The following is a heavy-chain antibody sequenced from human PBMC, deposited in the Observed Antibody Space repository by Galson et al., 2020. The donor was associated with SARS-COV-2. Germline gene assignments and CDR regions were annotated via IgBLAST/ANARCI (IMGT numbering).Heavy chain of an antibody. V-gene: IGHV3-74*01. CDR2: INSDGSST. CDR3: ARYYYDSSAPGYFDY. CDR1: GFTFSSYW. Sequence: GGSLRLSCAASGFTFSSYWMHWVRQAPGKGLVWVSRINSDGSSTSYADSVKGRFTISRNNAKNTLYLQMNSLRAEDTAVYYCARYYYDSSAPGYFDYWGQGTLVTVSS. D-gene: IGHD3-22*01. J-gene: IGHJ4*02.